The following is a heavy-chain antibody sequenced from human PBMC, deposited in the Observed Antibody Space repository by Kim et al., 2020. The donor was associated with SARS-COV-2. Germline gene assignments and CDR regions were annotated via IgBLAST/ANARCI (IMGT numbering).Heavy chain of an antibody. Sequence: GGSLRLSCAASGFTFSSYAMSWVRQAPGKGLEWVSAISGSGGSTYYADSVKGRFTISRDNSKNTLYLQMNSLRAEDTAVYYCARVLWFGELFSSRGWFDPWGQGTLVTVSS. CDR2: ISGSGGST. D-gene: IGHD3-10*01. CDR1: GFTFSSYA. CDR3: ARVLWFGELFSSRGWFDP. J-gene: IGHJ5*02. V-gene: IGHV3-23*01.